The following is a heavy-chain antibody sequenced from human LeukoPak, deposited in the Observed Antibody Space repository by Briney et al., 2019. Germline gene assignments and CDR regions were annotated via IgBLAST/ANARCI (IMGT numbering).Heavy chain of an antibody. J-gene: IGHJ6*03. D-gene: IGHD4-11*01. CDR2: IKQDGSEK. CDR3: ARAEGTVTNYYYYYYMDV. V-gene: IGHV3-7*01. CDR1: GFTFSSYW. Sequence: GGSLRLSCAASGFTFSSYWMSWVRQAPGRGLEWVANIKQDGSEKYYVDSVKGRFIISRDNAKNSLYLQMNSLRAEDTAVYYCARAEGTVTNYYYYYYMDVWGKGTTVTVSS.